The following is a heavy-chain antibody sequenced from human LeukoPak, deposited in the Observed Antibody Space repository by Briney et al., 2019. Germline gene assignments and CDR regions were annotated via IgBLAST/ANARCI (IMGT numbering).Heavy chain of an antibody. Sequence: PGGSLRLSCAASGFTFNTYAINWVRQAPGKGLEWVAVISYDGSNKYYADSVKGRFTISRDNSKSTLYLQMNSLRAEDTALYHCARDQWELADYWSQGTLVTVSS. J-gene: IGHJ4*02. CDR3: ARDQWELADY. CDR1: GFTFNTYA. V-gene: IGHV3-30-3*01. D-gene: IGHD1-26*01. CDR2: ISYDGSNK.